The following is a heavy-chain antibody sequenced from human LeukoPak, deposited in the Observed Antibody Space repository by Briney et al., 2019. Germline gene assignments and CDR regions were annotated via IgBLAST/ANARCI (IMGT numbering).Heavy chain of an antibody. Sequence: PGGSLRLSCAASGFTFSSYAMHWVRQAPGKGLEWVAVISYDGSNKYYADSVKGRFTISRDNSKNTLYLQMNSLRAEDTAVYYCAREDYGDYLYDYWGQGTLVTVSS. CDR1: GFTFSSYA. CDR3: AREDYGDYLYDY. V-gene: IGHV3-30*04. CDR2: ISYDGSNK. J-gene: IGHJ4*02. D-gene: IGHD4-17*01.